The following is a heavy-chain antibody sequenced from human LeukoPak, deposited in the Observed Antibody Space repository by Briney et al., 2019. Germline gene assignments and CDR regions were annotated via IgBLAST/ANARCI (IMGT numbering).Heavy chain of an antibody. CDR1: GYTFTGYY. CDR3: ARDHCTSSGCYEYYYYGVDV. Sequence: ASVKVSCKASGYTFTGYYFHWVRQAPGQGPEWMGWINPNSGGTNSAQKFQGRVTMTRDTSVSTAYMELSRLRSDDTAVYYCARDHCTSSGCYEYYYYGVDVWGQGTTVTVSS. V-gene: IGHV1-2*02. J-gene: IGHJ6*02. CDR2: INPNSGGT. D-gene: IGHD2-2*01.